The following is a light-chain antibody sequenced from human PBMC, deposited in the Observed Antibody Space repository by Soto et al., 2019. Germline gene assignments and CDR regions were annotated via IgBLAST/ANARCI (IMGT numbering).Light chain of an antibody. V-gene: IGKV1-33*01. CDR2: DAS. J-gene: IGKJ5*01. Sequence: EIHISQSPSSPSASVGDRVRITCQASQDISNYLNLYQQKPGKAPKLLIYDASNLETGVPSRFSGSGSGTDFTLTISSLQPEDFATYYCQQYNSYPRLTFGQGTRLEI. CDR1: QDISNY. CDR3: QQYNSYPRLT.